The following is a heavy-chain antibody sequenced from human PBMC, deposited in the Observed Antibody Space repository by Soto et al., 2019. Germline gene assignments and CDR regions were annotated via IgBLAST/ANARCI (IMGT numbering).Heavy chain of an antibody. CDR1: GFTFSNYN. V-gene: IGHV3-48*01. Sequence: EVQLVESGGGLVQPGGSLRLSCAASGFTFSNYNMDWVRQAPGTGLEWVEHISLRGSTIYYAASLKCRFTISRDTAKNSPYPQITSLAGEDTAVYYCARRSPIPSPSGDFWVQGTLVNVS. CDR2: ISLRGSTI. D-gene: IGHD1-26*01. J-gene: IGHJ1*01. CDR3: ARRSPIPSPSGDF.